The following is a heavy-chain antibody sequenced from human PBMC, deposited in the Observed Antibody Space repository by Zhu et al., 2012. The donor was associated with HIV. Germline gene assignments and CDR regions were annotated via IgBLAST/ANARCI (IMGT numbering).Heavy chain of an antibody. CDR3: ARVLGGXALDI. J-gene: IGHJ3*02. CDR2: IYHSGST. V-gene: IGHV4-38-2*02. Sequence: QVQLQESGPGLVKPSETLSLTCTVSGCFISSGYYWGWIRQPPGKGLEWIGNIYHSGSTYYNSSLKSRVTISVDTSKNQFSLKLSSVTAADTAVYYCARVLGGXALDIWGQGTMVTVSS. D-gene: IGHD3-16*01. CDR1: GCFISSGYY.